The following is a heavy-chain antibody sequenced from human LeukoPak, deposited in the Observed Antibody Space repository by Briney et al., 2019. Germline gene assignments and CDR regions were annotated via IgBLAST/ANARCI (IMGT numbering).Heavy chain of an antibody. CDR1: GFTFSNYA. CDR3: AKEGLGGVVIPVAMIDY. J-gene: IGHJ4*02. V-gene: IGHV3-30*02. Sequence: GGSLRLSCAASGFTFSNYAMHWVRQAPGKGLEWVAFIRYDGTSKYYADSVKGRFTISRDKSKNTLYLQMNSLRPEDTAVYYCAKEGLGGVVIPVAMIDYWGQGTLVTVSS. CDR2: IRYDGTSK. D-gene: IGHD2-2*01.